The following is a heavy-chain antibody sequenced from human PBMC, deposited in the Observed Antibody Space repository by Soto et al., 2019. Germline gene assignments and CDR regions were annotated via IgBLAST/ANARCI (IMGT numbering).Heavy chain of an antibody. V-gene: IGHV4-34*01. Sequence: ETLSLTCAVSGGSFSGYYWSWVRQPPGKGLEWIGQINHSGSTNYNPSLKSLFTISVDTSKNQFSLKLSSVTAADTAVYYCARLNPDGTGENYYYGMDVWGQGTTVTVSS. CDR1: GGSFSGYY. J-gene: IGHJ6*02. D-gene: IGHD7-27*01. CDR3: ARLNPDGTGENYYYGMDV. CDR2: INHSGST.